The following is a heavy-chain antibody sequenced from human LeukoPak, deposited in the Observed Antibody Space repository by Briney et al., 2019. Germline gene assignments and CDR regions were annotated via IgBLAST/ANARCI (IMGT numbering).Heavy chain of an antibody. Sequence: SETLSLTCTVSGGSLRSYYWTWIRQPPGKGLEWIGHIYYSGSTNYNPSLKSRVTISVDTSKNQFSLKLSSVTAADTAVYYCARPITPLFAFDIWGQGTKVTVSS. J-gene: IGHJ3*02. CDR1: GGSLRSYY. CDR2: IYYSGST. CDR3: ARPITPLFAFDI. D-gene: IGHD1-14*01. V-gene: IGHV4-59*08.